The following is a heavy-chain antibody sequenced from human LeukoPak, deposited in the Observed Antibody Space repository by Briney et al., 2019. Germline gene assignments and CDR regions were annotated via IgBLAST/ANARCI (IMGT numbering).Heavy chain of an antibody. Sequence: GASVKVSCKASGGTLKNYAISWVRQAPGEGLEWMGEIITIFGTTKYAQKFQGRVTINTDESATTAFMELSSLRSEDTAMYYCASALVVPGAVNLYDWDYFGLWGRGTLVTVSS. CDR3: ASALVVPGAVNLYDWDYFGL. V-gene: IGHV1-69*05. CDR1: GGTLKNYA. J-gene: IGHJ2*01. CDR2: IITIFGTT. D-gene: IGHD2-2*01.